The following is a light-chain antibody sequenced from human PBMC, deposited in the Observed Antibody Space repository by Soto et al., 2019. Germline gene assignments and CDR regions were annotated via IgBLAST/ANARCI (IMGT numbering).Light chain of an antibody. J-gene: IGKJ2*01. V-gene: IGKV3-20*01. CDR3: QQYGSSSYT. CDR2: GAS. CDR1: QSVSSSY. Sequence: EIVLTQSPGTLSLSPGERATLSCRASQSVSSSYLAWYQQTPGQAPRLLIYGASSRATGIPDRFSGSGSGTDFTLTISGLEPEDFAVYYCQQYGSSSYTFGQGTKLEIK.